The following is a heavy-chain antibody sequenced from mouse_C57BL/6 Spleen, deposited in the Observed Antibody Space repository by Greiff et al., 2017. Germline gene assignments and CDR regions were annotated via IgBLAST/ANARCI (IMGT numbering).Heavy chain of an antibody. V-gene: IGHV5-17*01. CDR3: ARHVYYAMDY. CDR2: ISSGSSTI. Sequence: EVKLVESGGGLVKPGGSLKLSCAASGFTFSDYGMHWVRQAPEKGLEWVAYISSGSSTIYYADTVKGRFTISRDNATNTLFLQMTSLRSEDTAMYYCARHVYYAMDYWGQGTSVTVSS. CDR1: GFTFSDYG. J-gene: IGHJ4*01.